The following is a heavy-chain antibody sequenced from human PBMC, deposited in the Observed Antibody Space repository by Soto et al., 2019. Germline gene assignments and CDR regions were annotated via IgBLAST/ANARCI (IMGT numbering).Heavy chain of an antibody. J-gene: IGHJ3*01. CDR1: GFIFSNHF. CDR3: AKESDTFDV. Sequence: QVQLVESGGGVVQPGNSLRLSCAASGFIFSNHFMHWVRQAPGKGLEWLAGIWYDGNTEFYAESLKGRLTISRDTSKNTLYLEMSGLRAEDTAMYYCAKESDTFDVWGQGTMVIVS. V-gene: IGHV3-33*06. CDR2: IWYDGNTE.